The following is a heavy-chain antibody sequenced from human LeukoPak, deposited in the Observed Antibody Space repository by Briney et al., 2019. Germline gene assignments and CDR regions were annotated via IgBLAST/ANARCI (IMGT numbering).Heavy chain of an antibody. V-gene: IGHV4-30-4*01. Sequence: SQTLSLTCTVSGDSINSGNSHWTWIRQPPGKGLEWLGSVYDSWNNYYNPSLESRITMSVDTSKNQYSLELSSVIAADTAVYYCASYFVGNGGRGYWGQGALVTVSS. J-gene: IGHJ4*02. D-gene: IGHD3-10*02. CDR2: VYDSWNN. CDR3: ASYFVGNGGRGY. CDR1: GDSINSGNSH.